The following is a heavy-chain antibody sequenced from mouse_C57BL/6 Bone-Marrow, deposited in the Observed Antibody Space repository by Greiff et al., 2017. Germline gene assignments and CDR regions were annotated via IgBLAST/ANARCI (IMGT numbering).Heavy chain of an antibody. J-gene: IGHJ1*03. CDR1: GYTFTSYW. V-gene: IGHV1-52*01. CDR3: ARKGGYGGYFDV. CDR2: IDPSDSET. Sequence: QVQLQQPGAELVRPGSSVKLSCKASGYTFTSYWMHWVKQRPIQGLEWIGNIDPSDSETHYNQKFKDKATLTVDKSSSTAYMQLSSLTSEDSAVYYWARKGGYGGYFDVWGTGTTVTVSS. D-gene: IGHD2-2*01.